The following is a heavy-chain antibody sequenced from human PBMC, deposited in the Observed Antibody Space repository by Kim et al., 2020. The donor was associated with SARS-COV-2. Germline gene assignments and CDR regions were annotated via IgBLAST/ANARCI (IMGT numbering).Heavy chain of an antibody. J-gene: IGHJ6*02. CDR3: ARDLYYDFWSGYWEKGFGLSVGMDV. CDR1: GFTFSSYS. D-gene: IGHD3-3*01. V-gene: IGHV3-48*02. CDR2: ISSSSTI. Sequence: GGSLRLSCAASGFTFSSYSMNWVRQAPGKGLEWVSYISSSSTIYYADSVKGRFTISRDNAKNSLYLQMNSLRDEDTAVYYCARDLYYDFWSGYWEKGFGLSVGMDVWGQGTTVTGSS.